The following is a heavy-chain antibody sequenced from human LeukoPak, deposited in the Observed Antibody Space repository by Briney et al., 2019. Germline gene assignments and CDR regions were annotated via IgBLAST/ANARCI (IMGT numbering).Heavy chain of an antibody. J-gene: IGHJ5*02. Sequence: SVQVSCQASGGPFSSYAISWVRPAPGQGLEWMGGIIPIFGTANYAQKFQGRVTITTDESTSTAYMELSSLRSEDTAVYYCARGIVVVPAAMSWFDPWGQGTLVTVSS. CDR3: ARGIVVVPAAMSWFDP. D-gene: IGHD2-2*01. V-gene: IGHV1-69*05. CDR2: IIPIFGTA. CDR1: GGPFSSYA.